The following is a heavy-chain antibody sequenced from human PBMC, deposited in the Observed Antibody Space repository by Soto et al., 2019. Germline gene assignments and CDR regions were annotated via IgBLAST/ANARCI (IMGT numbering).Heavy chain of an antibody. J-gene: IGHJ4*02. Sequence: PSATLSLTCTVSGGSISSSSYYWGWIRQPPGKGLEWIGSIYYSGSTYYNPSLKSRVTISVDTSKNQFSLKLSSVTAADTAVYYCARYRAVAGSYYFDYWGQGTLVTVSS. CDR3: ARYRAVAGSYYFDY. CDR2: IYYSGST. CDR1: GGSISSSSYY. D-gene: IGHD6-19*01. V-gene: IGHV4-39*01.